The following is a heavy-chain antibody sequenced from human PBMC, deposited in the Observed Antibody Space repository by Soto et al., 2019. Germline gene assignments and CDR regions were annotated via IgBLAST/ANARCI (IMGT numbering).Heavy chain of an antibody. CDR3: GRGGRTAVTIAY. Sequence: SETLSLTCAVYCGSFSGYYWSWIRQPPGKGLEWIGEINHSGSTNYNPSLKSRVTISVDTSRNQFSLKLGSVTAADTAVYYCGRGGRTAVTIAYWAQKTLVTVSA. CDR2: INHSGST. J-gene: IGHJ4*02. D-gene: IGHD4-17*01. V-gene: IGHV4-34*01. CDR1: CGSFSGYY.